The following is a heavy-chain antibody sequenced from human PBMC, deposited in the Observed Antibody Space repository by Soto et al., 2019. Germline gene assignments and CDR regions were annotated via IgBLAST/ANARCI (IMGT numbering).Heavy chain of an antibody. Sequence: GGSLRLSCAASGFTFSGSAMHWVRQASGKGLEWVSRIRSKANSYTTAYAASVKGRFTISRDDSKNTAYLQMNSLKTEDTAVYYCTGHIVVVPAAMSDAFDIWGQGTMVTVSS. J-gene: IGHJ3*02. D-gene: IGHD2-2*01. CDR3: TGHIVVVPAAMSDAFDI. CDR1: GFTFSGSA. CDR2: IRSKANSYTT. V-gene: IGHV3-73*01.